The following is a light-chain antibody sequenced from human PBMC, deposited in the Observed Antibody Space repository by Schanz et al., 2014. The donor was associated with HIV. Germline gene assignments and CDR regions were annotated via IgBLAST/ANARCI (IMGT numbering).Light chain of an antibody. Sequence: EIVLTQSPGTLSLSPGERATLSCRASQSVSSNLAWYQQKPGQAPRLLIYDASTRATGIPARFSGSGSGTDFTFTISSLEPEDFAVFYCQQRSNWPVTFGQGTRLEIK. CDR3: QQRSNWPVT. V-gene: IGKV3-11*01. CDR1: QSVSSN. CDR2: DAS. J-gene: IGKJ5*01.